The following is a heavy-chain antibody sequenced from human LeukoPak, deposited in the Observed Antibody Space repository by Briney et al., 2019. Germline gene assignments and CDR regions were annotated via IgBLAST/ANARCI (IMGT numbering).Heavy chain of an antibody. CDR3: ARKPPRGFHDFWSGYND. D-gene: IGHD3-3*01. Sequence: GGSLRLSCAASGFTVSSHYMSWVRQPPGKGLEWVSVIYSGGSTYYADSVKGRFTISRDNSKNTLYLQMNSLRAEDTAVYYCARKPPRGFHDFWSGYNDWGQGTLVTVSS. CDR2: IYSGGST. V-gene: IGHV3-66*02. CDR1: GFTVSSHY. J-gene: IGHJ4*02.